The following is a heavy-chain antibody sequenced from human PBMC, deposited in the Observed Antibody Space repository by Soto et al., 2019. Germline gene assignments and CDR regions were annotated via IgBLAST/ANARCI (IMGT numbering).Heavy chain of an antibody. J-gene: IGHJ6*02. Sequence: QVQLQESGPGLVKPSETLSLTCTVSGGSISGYYWSWIRQPPGKGLEWIGYMYNTGSTVYNPSFTSRVTISVETSKNQFSLKLNSVTAADTAVYYCARDLWGYCGTDCYPLDVWGQGTTVTVSS. CDR1: GGSISGYY. D-gene: IGHD2-21*02. CDR2: MYNTGST. V-gene: IGHV4-59*01. CDR3: ARDLWGYCGTDCYPLDV.